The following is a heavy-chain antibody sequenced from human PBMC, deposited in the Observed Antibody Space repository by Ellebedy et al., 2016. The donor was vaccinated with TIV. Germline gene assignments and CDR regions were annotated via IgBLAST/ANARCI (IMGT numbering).Heavy chain of an antibody. J-gene: IGHJ4*02. D-gene: IGHD4-17*01. CDR2: IIPIFGTA. CDR3: AGVYGDYWND. CDR1: GGTFSSYA. Sequence: SVKVSXKASGGTFSSYAISWVRQAPGQGLEWMGGIIPIFGTANYAQKFQGRVTITADESTSTAYMGLSSLRSEDTAVYYCAGVYGDYWNDWGQGTLVTVSS. V-gene: IGHV1-69*13.